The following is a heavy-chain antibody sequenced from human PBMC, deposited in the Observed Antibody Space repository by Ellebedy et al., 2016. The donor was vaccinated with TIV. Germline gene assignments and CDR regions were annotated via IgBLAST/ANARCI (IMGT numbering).Heavy chain of an antibody. J-gene: IGHJ6*02. CDR1: GGSISSSSYY. Sequence: SETLSLXXTVSGGSISSSSYYWGWIRQPPGKGLEWIGSIYYSGSTYYNPSLKSRVTISVDTSKNQFSLKLSSVTAADTAVYYCARAVVATGGDYYYYGMDVWGQGTTVTVSS. CDR3: ARAVVATGGDYYYYGMDV. V-gene: IGHV4-39*07. D-gene: IGHD5-12*01. CDR2: IYYSGST.